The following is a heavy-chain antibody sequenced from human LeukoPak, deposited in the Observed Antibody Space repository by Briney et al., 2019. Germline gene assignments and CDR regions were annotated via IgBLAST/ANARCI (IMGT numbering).Heavy chain of an antibody. CDR2: INHSGST. J-gene: IGHJ4*02. CDR3: ATQILLCHYY. CDR1: GDSISSGTHY. D-gene: IGHD2/OR15-2a*01. V-gene: IGHV4-39*01. Sequence: PSETLSLTCSVSGDSISSGTHYWGWIRQPPGKGLEWIGEINHSGSTNYNPSLKSRVTISVDTSKNQFSLKLSSVTAADTAVYYCATQILLCHYYWGQGTLVTVSS.